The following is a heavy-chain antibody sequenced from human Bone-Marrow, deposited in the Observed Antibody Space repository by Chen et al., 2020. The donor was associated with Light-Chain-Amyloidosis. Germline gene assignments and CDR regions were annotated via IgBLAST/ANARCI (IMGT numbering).Heavy chain of an antibody. CDR2: INPNSDST. CDR1: GYTFTGYQ. D-gene: IGHD2-2*01. V-gene: IGHV1-2*02. CDR3: ARGLHCSNTNCYLEFYYNAMDV. Sequence: QVQLVQSGAEVKKPGASVKVSCEASGYTFTGYQMHWVRPAPGQGLEWMGWINPNSDSTIYAQKFQGRVTMTRDTSISTVYMELSRLRSDDTAVYYCARGLHCSNTNCYLEFYYNAMDVWGQGTTVTVSS. J-gene: IGHJ6*02.